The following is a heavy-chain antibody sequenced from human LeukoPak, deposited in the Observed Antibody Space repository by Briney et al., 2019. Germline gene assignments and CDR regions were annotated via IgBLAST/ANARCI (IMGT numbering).Heavy chain of an antibody. CDR1: GGSFSGYY. V-gene: IGHV4-34*01. CDR2: INHSGST. CDR3: ARGGRSGWYDWFDP. Sequence: SETLSLTCAVYGGSFSGYYWSWIRQPPGKGLEWIGEINHSGSTNYNPSLKSRVTISVDTSKNQFSLKLRSVTAADTAVYYCARGGRSGWYDWFDPWGQGTLVTVSS. J-gene: IGHJ5*02. D-gene: IGHD6-19*01.